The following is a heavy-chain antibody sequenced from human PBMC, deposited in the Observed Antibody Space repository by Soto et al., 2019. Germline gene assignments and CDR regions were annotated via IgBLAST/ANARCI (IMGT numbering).Heavy chain of an antibody. CDR2: IYYSGST. V-gene: IGHV4-59*01. CDR1: GGSISSYY. J-gene: IGHJ4*02. CDR3: ARGDYVWGSYRTDY. Sequence: SETLSLTCTVSGGSISSYYWSWIPQPPGKGLEWIGYIYYSGSTNYNPSLKSRVTISVDTSKNQFSLKLSSVTAADTAVYYCARGDYVWGSYRTDYWGQGTLVTVSS. D-gene: IGHD3-16*02.